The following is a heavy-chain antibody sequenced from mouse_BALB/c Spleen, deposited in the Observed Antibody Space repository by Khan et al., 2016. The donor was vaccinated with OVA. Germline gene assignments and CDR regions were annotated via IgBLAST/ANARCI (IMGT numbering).Heavy chain of an antibody. J-gene: IGHJ2*01. D-gene: IGHD1-1*01. CDR3: ARRGLRWDFDY. CDR2: INPSTDYT. V-gene: IGHV1-7*01. CDR1: GYTFINYW. Sequence: QVQLKESGAELAKPGASVKMSCKASGYTFINYWILWVKQRPGQGLEWIGYINPSTDYTEYTQNFKEKATLTAAKSSSTAYMQLSSLTSEDSAVYYCARRGLRWDFDYWGQGTTLTVSS.